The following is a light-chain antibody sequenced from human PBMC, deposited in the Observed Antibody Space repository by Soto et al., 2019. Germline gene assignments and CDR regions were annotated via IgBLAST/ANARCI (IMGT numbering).Light chain of an antibody. J-gene: IGLJ1*01. CDR1: SSNIGAGYD. CDR2: GNS. CDR3: QSYDSTLSGRYV. Sequence: QSVLTQPPSVSGAPGQRVTISCTGSSSNIGAGYDVHWYQQLPGTAPKLLIYGNSNRPSGVPDRFYGSKSGTSASLAITGLQAEDEADYYCQSYDSTLSGRYVFGTGTKVTVL. V-gene: IGLV1-40*01.